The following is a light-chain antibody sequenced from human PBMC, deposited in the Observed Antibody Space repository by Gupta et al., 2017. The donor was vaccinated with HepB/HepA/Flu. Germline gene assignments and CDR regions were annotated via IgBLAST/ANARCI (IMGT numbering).Light chain of an antibody. CDR3: SSYTHGTILV. CDR1: TSDMGGYNF. Sequence: QSALTQPASVSGSPGQSITISCTGTTSDMGGYNFVSWYQRHPGEAPKLIIYDVNKRPSGVSNGFSGSKSGNTASLTISGLQAEDEGDYCCSSYTHGTILVFGGGTKLTVL. J-gene: IGLJ2*01. CDR2: DVN. V-gene: IGLV2-14*03.